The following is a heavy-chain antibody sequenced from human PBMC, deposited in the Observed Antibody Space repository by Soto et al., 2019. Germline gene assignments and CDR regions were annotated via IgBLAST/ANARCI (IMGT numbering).Heavy chain of an antibody. CDR1: GGTFSSYA. J-gene: IGHJ6*02. Sequence: QVQLVQSGAEVKKPGSSVKVSCKASGGTFSSYAISWVRQAPGQGLEWMGGIIPISGTANYAQKFQGRVTIPAEESTSTAYMELSSLGSEDTAVYYCARSQGSSTSLEIYYYYYYGMDVWGQGTTVTVSS. CDR2: IIPISGTA. CDR3: ARSQGSSTSLEIYYYYYYGMDV. V-gene: IGHV1-69*01. D-gene: IGHD2-2*01.